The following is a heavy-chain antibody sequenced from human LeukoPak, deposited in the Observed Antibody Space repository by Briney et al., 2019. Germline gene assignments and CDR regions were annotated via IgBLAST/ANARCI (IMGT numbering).Heavy chain of an antibody. V-gene: IGHV3-30*02. J-gene: IGHJ4*02. CDR3: ASSRIRIVGATTTPYYFDY. D-gene: IGHD1-26*01. Sequence: GGSLRLSCAASGFTFSSYGMHWVRQAPGKGLEWVAFIRYDGSNKYYADSVKGRFTISRDNAKNSLYLQMNSLRAEDTAVYYCASSRIRIVGATTTPYYFDYWGQGTLVTVSS. CDR1: GFTFSSYG. CDR2: IRYDGSNK.